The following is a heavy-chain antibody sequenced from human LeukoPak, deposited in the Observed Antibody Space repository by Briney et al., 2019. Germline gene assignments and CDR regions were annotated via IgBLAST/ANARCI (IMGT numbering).Heavy chain of an antibody. Sequence: GASVKVFCKASGYIFTGYYMHWVRQAPGQGLEWMGWINPNSGGTNYAQKFQGRVTMTRDTSISTAYMELSRLRSDDTAVYYCARYNGWYYFDYWGQGTLVTVSS. CDR1: GYIFTGYY. D-gene: IGHD6-19*01. J-gene: IGHJ4*02. V-gene: IGHV1-2*02. CDR3: ARYNGWYYFDY. CDR2: INPNSGGT.